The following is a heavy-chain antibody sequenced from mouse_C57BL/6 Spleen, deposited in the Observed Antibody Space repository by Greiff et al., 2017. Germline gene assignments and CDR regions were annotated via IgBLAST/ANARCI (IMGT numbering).Heavy chain of an antibody. J-gene: IGHJ1*03. CDR1: GFTFSDYG. D-gene: IGHD1-1*01. CDR3: ARDTTVVDWYFDV. Sequence: EVQRVESGGGLVKPGGSLKLSCAASGFTFSDYGMHWVRQAPEKGLEWVACISSGSSTIYYADTVKGRFTISRDNAKNTLFLQMTSLRSEDTAMYYCARDTTVVDWYFDVWGTGTTVTVSS. CDR2: ISSGSSTI. V-gene: IGHV5-17*01.